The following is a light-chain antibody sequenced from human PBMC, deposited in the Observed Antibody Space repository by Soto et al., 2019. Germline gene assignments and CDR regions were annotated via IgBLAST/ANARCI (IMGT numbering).Light chain of an antibody. CDR2: DVS. CDR1: SNDVGAYNY. CDR3: TSYTSSRTYV. V-gene: IGLV2-14*03. J-gene: IGLJ1*01. Sequence: QSVLTQPASVSGSPGQSITVSCTGTSNDVGAYNYVSWYQQHPGTAPKLMIYDVSNRPSGVSNRFSGSKSGNTASLTISGLQAEDEGDYYCTSYTSSRTYVFGTGTKVXVL.